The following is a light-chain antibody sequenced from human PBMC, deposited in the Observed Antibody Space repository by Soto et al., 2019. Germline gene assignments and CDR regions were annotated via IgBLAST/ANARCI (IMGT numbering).Light chain of an antibody. J-gene: IGLJ3*02. CDR2: DVS. CDR3: SSYTSTNSWV. CDR1: SSDVGGYNY. V-gene: IGLV2-14*01. Sequence: QSDLTQSASVSGSPGQSITISCTGTSSDVGGYNYVSWYQQHPGKAPKLIIYDVSNRPSGVSTRFSGSKSGNTASLTISGLQAEDEAAYSCSSYTSTNSWVFGGWTKVTVL.